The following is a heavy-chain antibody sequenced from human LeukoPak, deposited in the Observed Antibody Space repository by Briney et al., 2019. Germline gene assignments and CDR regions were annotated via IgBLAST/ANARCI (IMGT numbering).Heavy chain of an antibody. Sequence: GASVKVSCKASGYTFTSYGISWVRQAPGQGLEWMGWISAYNGNTNYAQKLQGRVTMTTDTSTSTAYMELRSLRSEDTALYYCAKDKRPSTSCGFDYWGQGTLVTVSS. CDR2: ISAYNGNT. V-gene: IGHV1-18*01. CDR3: AKDKRPSTSCGFDY. D-gene: IGHD2-2*01. J-gene: IGHJ4*02. CDR1: GYTFTSYG.